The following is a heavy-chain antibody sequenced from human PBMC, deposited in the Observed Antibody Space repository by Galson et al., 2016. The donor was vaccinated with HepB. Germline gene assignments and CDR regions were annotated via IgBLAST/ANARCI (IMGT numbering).Heavy chain of an antibody. V-gene: IGHV3-23*01. J-gene: IGHJ4*02. D-gene: IGHD2-21*02. CDR2: IGANDFR. Sequence: SLRLSCAASGFTFSTHPMAWVRQAPGKGLEWVSTIGANDFRHYADSVKDRFTISRDNSRNTLNLQMNILNAEESAGNYCTREGNTSGHCVDFDSWGQGTLVTVSS. CDR1: GFTFSTHP. CDR3: TREGNTSGHCVDFDS.